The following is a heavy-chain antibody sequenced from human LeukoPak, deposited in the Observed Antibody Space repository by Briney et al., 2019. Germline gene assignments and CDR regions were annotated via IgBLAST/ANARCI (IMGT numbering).Heavy chain of an antibody. CDR1: GFTFSTSA. CDR3: ASNWGYSQGH. D-gene: IGHD7-27*01. Sequence: GGSLRLSCAASGFTFSTSAMSWVRQAPGKGLEWVSGISESGASTYYADSVKGRFTSSRDNSKNTLYLQMNNLRAEDTAAYYCASNWGYSQGHWGQGILVTVSS. J-gene: IGHJ4*02. V-gene: IGHV3-23*01. CDR2: ISESGAST.